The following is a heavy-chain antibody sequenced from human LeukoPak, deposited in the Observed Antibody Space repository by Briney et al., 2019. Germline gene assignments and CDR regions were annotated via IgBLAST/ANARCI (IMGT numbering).Heavy chain of an antibody. D-gene: IGHD2-2*02. CDR2: IYYSGST. Sequence: PSETLSLTCTVSGGSISSHYWSWIRQPPGKGLEWIVYIYYSGSTNYNPSLKSRVTISVDTSKNQFSLKLSSVTAADTAVYYCASFGYCSSTSCYRGGAFDIWGQGTMVTVSS. CDR1: GGSISSHY. CDR3: ASFGYCSSTSCYRGGAFDI. J-gene: IGHJ3*02. V-gene: IGHV4-59*11.